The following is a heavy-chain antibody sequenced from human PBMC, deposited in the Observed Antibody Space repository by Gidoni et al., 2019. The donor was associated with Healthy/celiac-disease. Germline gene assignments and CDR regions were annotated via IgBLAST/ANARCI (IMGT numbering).Heavy chain of an antibody. J-gene: IGHJ6*02. D-gene: IGHD1-26*01. V-gene: IGHV3-74*01. CDR2: ITSDGIST. CDR3: ARETWDPNPSYYYYYGMDV. CDR1: GFTYSSYW. Sequence: EVQLVESGGGLVQHGGSLRLSCAASGFTYSSYWMHCVRQAPWKGLVWVSRITSDGISTSYADSLKGRFTISRDNAKNTLYLQMNSLRAEDTAVYYCARETWDPNPSYYYYYGMDVWGQGTTVTVSS.